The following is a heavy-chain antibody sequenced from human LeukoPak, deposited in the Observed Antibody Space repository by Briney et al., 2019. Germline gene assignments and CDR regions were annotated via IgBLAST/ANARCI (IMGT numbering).Heavy chain of an antibody. V-gene: IGHV3-21*01. D-gene: IGHD4-17*01. CDR2: ISGSSSYI. J-gene: IGHJ4*02. CDR3: ARGGDYGFFYFDY. CDR1: GFTFSSYS. Sequence: GGSLRLSCAASGFTFSSYSMNWVRQAPGKGLEWVSSISGSSSYISYADSVKGRFTISRDNAKNSLYLQMNSLRAEDTAVYYCARGGDYGFFYFDYWGQGTLVTVSS.